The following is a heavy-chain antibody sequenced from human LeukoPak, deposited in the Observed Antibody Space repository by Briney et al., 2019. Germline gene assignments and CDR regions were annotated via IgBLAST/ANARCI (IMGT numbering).Heavy chain of an antibody. V-gene: IGHV1-2*06. CDR3: ARGRVVVAAKNNWFDP. CDR1: GYTFTSYY. Sequence: ASVKVSCKASGYTFTSYYMHWVRQAPGQGLEWMGRINPNSGGTNYAQKFQGRVTMTRDTSISTAYMELSRLRSDDTAVYYCARGRVVVAAKNNWFDPWGQGTLVTVSS. D-gene: IGHD2-15*01. CDR2: INPNSGGT. J-gene: IGHJ5*02.